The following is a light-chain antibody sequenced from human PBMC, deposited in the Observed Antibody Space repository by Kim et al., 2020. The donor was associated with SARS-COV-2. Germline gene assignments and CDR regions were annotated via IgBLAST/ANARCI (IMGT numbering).Light chain of an antibody. CDR2: KAS. Sequence: ASVGDRVTITCRASRSISSWLAWYQQKPGKAPKLLIYKASSLESGVPSRFSGSGSGTKFTLTVSSLQPDDFAIYYCQQYNSYPWTFGHGTKVDIK. J-gene: IGKJ1*01. CDR3: QQYNSYPWT. V-gene: IGKV1-5*03. CDR1: RSISSW.